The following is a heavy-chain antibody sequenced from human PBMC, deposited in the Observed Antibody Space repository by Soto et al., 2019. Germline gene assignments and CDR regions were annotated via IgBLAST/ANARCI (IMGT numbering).Heavy chain of an antibody. CDR2: IYSGGST. V-gene: IGHV3-66*01. CDR3: ASVVRGVIINSFYYGMDV. CDR1: GFTVSSNY. Sequence: GGSLRLSCAASGFTVSSNYMSWVRQAPGKGLEWVSLIYSGGSTYYADSVKGRFTISRDNSKNTLYLQMNSLIAEDTAVYYCASVVRGVIINSFYYGMDVWGQGTTVTVSS. D-gene: IGHD3-10*02. J-gene: IGHJ6*02.